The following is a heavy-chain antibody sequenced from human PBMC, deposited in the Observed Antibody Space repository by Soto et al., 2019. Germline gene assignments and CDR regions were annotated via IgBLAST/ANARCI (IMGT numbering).Heavy chain of an antibody. CDR2: IIPIFGTA. D-gene: IGHD2-21*01. Sequence: QVQLVQSGAEVKKPGSSVKVSCKASGGTFSSYAISWVRQAPGQGLEWMGGIIPIFGTANYAQKFQGRVTSTASESTSTAYMELSSLRSEDTAVYDCAVCGYYYYGMDVWGQGTTVTVSS. V-gene: IGHV1-69*12. J-gene: IGHJ6*02. CDR1: GGTFSSYA. CDR3: AVCGYYYYGMDV.